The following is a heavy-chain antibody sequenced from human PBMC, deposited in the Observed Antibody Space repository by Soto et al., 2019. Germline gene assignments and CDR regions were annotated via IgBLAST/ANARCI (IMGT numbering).Heavy chain of an antibody. Sequence: EVQLLESGGGLVQPGGSLRLSCAASGFTFSSYAMSWVRQAPGKGLEWVSAISGGGGSTYYADSVKGRFTISRDNSKNTLYLQMNSLRDDDTAVYYCAKLSWPRFDYWGQGTLVTVSS. CDR3: AKLSWPRFDY. J-gene: IGHJ4*02. CDR2: ISGGGGST. CDR1: GFTFSSYA. D-gene: IGHD5-12*01. V-gene: IGHV3-23*01.